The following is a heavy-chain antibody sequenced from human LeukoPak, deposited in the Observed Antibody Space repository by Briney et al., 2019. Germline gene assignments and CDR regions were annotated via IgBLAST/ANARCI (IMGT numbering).Heavy chain of an antibody. J-gene: IGHJ4*02. Sequence: PGGSLRLSCAASGFTFSSYGMHWVRQAPGKGLEWVAVISYDGSNKYYADSVKGRFTISRDNSKNTLYLQMNSLRAEDTAVYYCARAPPRGKRWLQVDYWGQGTLVTVSS. CDR1: GFTFSSYG. CDR2: ISYDGSNK. D-gene: IGHD5-24*01. CDR3: ARAPPRGKRWLQVDY. V-gene: IGHV3-30*06.